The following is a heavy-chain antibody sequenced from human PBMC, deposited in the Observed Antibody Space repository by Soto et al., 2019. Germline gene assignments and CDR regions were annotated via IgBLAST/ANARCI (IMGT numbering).Heavy chain of an antibody. CDR2: ISAYNDYT. J-gene: IGHJ6*02. Sequence: QGQLLQSGAEVKKPGSSVKVSCKASGYTFISYGISWVRQAPGQGLEWMGWISAYNDYTNYAQKLQGRVTMTTDTSTRIAYLELRSLRSDDTAVYYCAREGYYSGSGSYSPPRYYGMDVWGQGTTVTVSS. D-gene: IGHD3-10*01. CDR3: AREGYYSGSGSYSPPRYYGMDV. CDR1: GYTFISYG. V-gene: IGHV1-18*01.